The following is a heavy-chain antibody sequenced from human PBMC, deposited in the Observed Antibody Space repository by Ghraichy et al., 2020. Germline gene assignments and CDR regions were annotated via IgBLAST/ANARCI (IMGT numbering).Heavy chain of an antibody. D-gene: IGHD6-13*01. V-gene: IGHV3-9*01. CDR3: AKDIGTIAAPRYYYYYGMDV. Sequence: GGSLRLSCAASGFTFDDYAMHWVRQAPGKGLEWVSGISWNSGSIGYADSVKGRFTISRDNAKNSLYLQMNSLRAEDTALYYCAKDIGTIAAPRYYYYYGMDVWGQGTTVTVSS. CDR2: ISWNSGSI. CDR1: GFTFDDYA. J-gene: IGHJ6*02.